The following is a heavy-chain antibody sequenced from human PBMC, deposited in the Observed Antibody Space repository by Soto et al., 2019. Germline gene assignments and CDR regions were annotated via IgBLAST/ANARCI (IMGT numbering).Heavy chain of an antibody. Sequence: GSLRLSCAASGFTFSSYWMHWVRQAPGKGLVWVSRINSDGSSTSYADSVKGRFTISRDNAKNTLYLQMNSLRAEDTAVYYCAREEDSVVVPAAPSPAFDIWGQGTMVTVSS. CDR3: AREEDSVVVPAAPSPAFDI. CDR1: GFTFSSYW. J-gene: IGHJ3*02. V-gene: IGHV3-74*01. CDR2: INSDGSST. D-gene: IGHD2-2*01.